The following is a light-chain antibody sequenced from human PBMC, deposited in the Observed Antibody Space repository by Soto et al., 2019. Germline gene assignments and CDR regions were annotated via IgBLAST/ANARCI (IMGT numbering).Light chain of an antibody. CDR2: DVS. J-gene: IGLJ1*01. CDR1: SSEVGGYNY. V-gene: IGLV2-14*03. CDR3: SSYTTSNTRQIV. Sequence: QSVLTQPASVSGSPGASITISCPGTSSEVGGYNYVSWYQHHPGKAPKLMIYDVSNRPSGVSNRFSGSKSGNTASLTISGLQPEDEADYYCSSYTTSNTRQIVFGTGTKVTVL.